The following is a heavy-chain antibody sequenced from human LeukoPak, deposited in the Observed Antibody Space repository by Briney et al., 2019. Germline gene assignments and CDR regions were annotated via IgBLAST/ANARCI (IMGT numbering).Heavy chain of an antibody. Sequence: ASETLSLTCAVSGYSISSGYYWGWIRQPPGKGLEWIGSIYHSGSTYYNPSLKSRVTISVDTSKNQFSLKLSSVTAADTAVYYCARGYYYGSGGRFDPWGQGTLVTVS. CDR2: IYHSGST. V-gene: IGHV4-38-2*01. J-gene: IGHJ5*02. D-gene: IGHD3-10*01. CDR3: ARGYYYGSGGRFDP. CDR1: GYSISSGYY.